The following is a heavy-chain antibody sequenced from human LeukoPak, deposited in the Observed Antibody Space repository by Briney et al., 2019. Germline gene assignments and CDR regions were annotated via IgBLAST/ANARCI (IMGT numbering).Heavy chain of an antibody. Sequence: GGSLRLSCAASGFTFSSNGMHWVRQAPGKGLEWVAVIWYDGSNKYYADSVKGRFTISRDNSKNTLCLQMNSLRAEDTAVYYCAREPSYYFDYWGQGTLVTVSS. CDR2: IWYDGSNK. CDR1: GFTFSSNG. V-gene: IGHV3-33*01. CDR3: AREPSYYFDY. J-gene: IGHJ4*02.